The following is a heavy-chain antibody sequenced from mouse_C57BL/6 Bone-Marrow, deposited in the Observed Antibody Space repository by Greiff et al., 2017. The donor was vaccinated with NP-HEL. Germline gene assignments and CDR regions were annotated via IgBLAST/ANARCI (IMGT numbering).Heavy chain of an antibody. J-gene: IGHJ4*01. CDR2: IYPGNSDT. CDR1: GYTFTSYW. V-gene: IGHV1-5*01. Sequence: VQLQQSGTVLARPGASVKMSCKTSGYTFTSYWMHWVKQRPGQGLEWIGAIYPGNSDTSYNQKFKAKAKLTAVTSASTAYMELSSLTTEDSAVYYCTRWGGKGCYAMDYWGQGTSVTVSS. CDR3: TRWGGKGCYAMDY. D-gene: IGHD1-1*02.